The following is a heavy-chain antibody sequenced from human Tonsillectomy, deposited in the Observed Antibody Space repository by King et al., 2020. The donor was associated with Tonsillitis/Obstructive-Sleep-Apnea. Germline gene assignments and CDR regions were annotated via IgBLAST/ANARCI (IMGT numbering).Heavy chain of an antibody. CDR1: GYTFTRND. J-gene: IGHJ4*02. CDR2: INPSDGIT. Sequence: VQLVQSGAEVKKPGASVKVSCKASGYTFTRNDVHWVRQAPGQGLEWLGIINPSDGITTYAQKFPGRVTMTSDTSTSTVNMELSSLRAEDTAVYYCVRDDKDGRHLDYWGQGSLVSVSS. CDR3: VRDDKDGRHLDY. D-gene: IGHD2-15*01. V-gene: IGHV1-46*01.